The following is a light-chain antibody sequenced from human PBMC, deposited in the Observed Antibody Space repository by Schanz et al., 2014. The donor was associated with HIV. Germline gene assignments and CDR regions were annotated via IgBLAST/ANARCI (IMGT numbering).Light chain of an antibody. Sequence: SALTQPASVSGAPGQSITISCTGTSSDVGGYKYVSWYQQHPGKAPKVMIYDVSNRPSGVSNRFSGSKSGNTASLTISGLQPEDEADYYCSSYTTSSTLVFGGGTKVTVL. CDR1: SSDVGGYKY. V-gene: IGLV2-14*01. CDR3: SSYTTSSTLV. CDR2: DVS. J-gene: IGLJ2*01.